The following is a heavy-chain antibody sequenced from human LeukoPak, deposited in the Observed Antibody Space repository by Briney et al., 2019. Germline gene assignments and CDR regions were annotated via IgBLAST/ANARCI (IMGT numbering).Heavy chain of an antibody. J-gene: IGHJ4*02. V-gene: IGHV4-34*01. CDR2: INHSGST. D-gene: IGHD5-24*01. CDR1: GGSFSGYY. CDR3: ARGGLMATINYFDY. Sequence: SETLSLTCAAYGGSFSGYYWSWIRQPPGKGLEWIGEINHSGSTNYNPSLKSRVTIPVDTSKNQFSLKLSSVTAADTAVYYCARGGLMATINYFDYWGQGTLVTVSS.